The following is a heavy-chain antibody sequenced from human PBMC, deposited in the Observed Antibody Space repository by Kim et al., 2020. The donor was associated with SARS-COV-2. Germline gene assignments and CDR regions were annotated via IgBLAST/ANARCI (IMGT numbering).Heavy chain of an antibody. CDR3: ASRTATSRATQDH. Sequence: GGSLRLSCAASGLAFSSYWMHWVRQAPGKGLEWVGNIKPNGTEKHYVDSVKGRFTISRDNAKISLYLQMNNLRADDTAVYYCASRTATSRATQDHWGRGALVTVSS. J-gene: IGHJ4*02. CDR1: GLAFSSYW. CDR2: IKPNGTEK. D-gene: IGHD4-4*01. V-gene: IGHV3-7*01.